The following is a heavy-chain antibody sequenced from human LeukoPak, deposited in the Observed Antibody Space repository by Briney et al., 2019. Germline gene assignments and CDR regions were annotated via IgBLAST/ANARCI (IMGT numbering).Heavy chain of an antibody. CDR1: SGSIYSYY. Sequence: SETLSLTCTVSSGSIYSYYWIWLRQPPGKGLEWVGYIYYSGCTNYHPSPKSRVTISENTSKNQFFLKLSLVTAAAPADYYFGRGASWYGTCYYYYYMDGWREARTDGVS. J-gene: IGHJ6*03. V-gene: IGHV4-59*01. D-gene: IGHD4-17*01. CDR2: IYYSGCT. CDR3: GRGASWYGTCYYYYYMDG.